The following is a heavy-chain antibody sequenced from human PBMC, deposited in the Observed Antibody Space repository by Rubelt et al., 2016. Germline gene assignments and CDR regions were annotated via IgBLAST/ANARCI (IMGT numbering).Heavy chain of an antibody. Sequence: QVTLRESGPALVKPTQTLTLTCTFSGFSLSTSGMCVSWIRQPPGKALEWLARIDWDDDTYYSTSLKTMLTISKDTSKNQVVLTMTNMDPVDTATYYCARILLPDYYDSSGGMDVWGQGTTVTVSS. CDR2: IDWDDDT. V-gene: IGHV2-70*15. J-gene: IGHJ6*02. CDR1: GFSLSTSGMC. CDR3: ARILLPDYYDSSGGMDV. D-gene: IGHD3-22*01.